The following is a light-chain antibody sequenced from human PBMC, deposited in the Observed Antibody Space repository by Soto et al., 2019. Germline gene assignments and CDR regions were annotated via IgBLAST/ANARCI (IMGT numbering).Light chain of an antibody. CDR1: QSLLHSSGNNY. CDR2: LGS. Sequence: DIVMTQSPLSLPVTPGEPASISCRSSQSLLHSSGNNYLDWYLQKPGQSPQPLISLGSNRASGVPDRFSGSGSGTDFTLKISRVEPEDVGVYYCMQDLQTPITFGQGTRLEIK. V-gene: IGKV2-28*01. CDR3: MQDLQTPIT. J-gene: IGKJ5*01.